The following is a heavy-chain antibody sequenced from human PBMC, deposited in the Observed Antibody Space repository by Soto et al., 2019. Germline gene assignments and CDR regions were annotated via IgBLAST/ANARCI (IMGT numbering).Heavy chain of an antibody. D-gene: IGHD6-25*01. J-gene: IGHJ6*02. CDR1: GGTISSTSHY. V-gene: IGHV4-39*01. CDR2: IYYTGNT. CDR3: ASPSGTRDYYYYGMDV. Sequence: SETLSLTCTVSGGTISSTSHYWGRLRQPPGKGLEWIGTIYYTGNTYYNPSLKSRVTISVDTSKNQFSLKLSSVTAADTAVYYCASPSGTRDYYYYGMDVWGQGTTVTSP.